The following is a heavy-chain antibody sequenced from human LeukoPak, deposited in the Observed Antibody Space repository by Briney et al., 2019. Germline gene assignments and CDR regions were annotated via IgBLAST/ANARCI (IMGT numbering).Heavy chain of an antibody. CDR2: IHYPGAT. CDR3: ARGNILTGYCFDF. Sequence: SETLSLTCAVYGGSITGYYWSWIRQTPGRGLEWVGEIHYPGATSYNPSLKSRATISTDTSKNQFSLRLSSVTAADTAVYYCARGNILTGYCFDFWGQGALVTVSS. V-gene: IGHV4-34*01. CDR1: GGSITGYY. J-gene: IGHJ4*01. D-gene: IGHD3-9*01.